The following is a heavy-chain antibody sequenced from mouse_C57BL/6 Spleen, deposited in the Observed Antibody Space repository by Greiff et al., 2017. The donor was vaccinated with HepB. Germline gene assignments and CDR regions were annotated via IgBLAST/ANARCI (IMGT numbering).Heavy chain of an antibody. CDR2: IDPETGGT. Sequence: QVQLKQSGAELVRPGASVTLSCKASGYTFTDYEMHWVKQTPVHGLEWIGAIDPETGGTAYNQKFKGKAILTADKSSSTAYMELRSLISEDSAVYYCTYGSSYRRYFDVWGTGTTVTVSS. CDR1: GYTFTDYE. V-gene: IGHV1-15*01. D-gene: IGHD1-1*01. J-gene: IGHJ1*03. CDR3: TYGSSYRRYFDV.